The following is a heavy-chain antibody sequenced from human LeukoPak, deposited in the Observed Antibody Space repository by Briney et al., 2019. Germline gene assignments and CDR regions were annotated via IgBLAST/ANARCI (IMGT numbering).Heavy chain of an antibody. CDR2: INPNSGGT. Sequence: ASVKVSCKASGYTFTGYYMHWVRQAPGQGLEWMGWINPNSGGTNYAQKFQGRVTMTRDTSISTAYMELSRLRSDDTAVYYCARSLTVVTLESFDYWGQGTLVTVSS. J-gene: IGHJ4*02. D-gene: IGHD4-23*01. V-gene: IGHV1-2*02. CDR3: ARSLTVVTLESFDY. CDR1: GYTFTGYY.